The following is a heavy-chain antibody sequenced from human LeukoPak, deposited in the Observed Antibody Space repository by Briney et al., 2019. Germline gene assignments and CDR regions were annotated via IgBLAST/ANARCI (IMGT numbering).Heavy chain of an antibody. V-gene: IGHV3-33*08. D-gene: IGHD2/OR15-2a*01. J-gene: IGHJ4*02. Sequence: GGSLRLSCAASGFTFNSYAMNWVRQAPGKGPEWVAAIWSDGNNKYYADSVKGRFTISRDNSKNTLYLQINSLRAEDTAVYYCARESNTVNDYWGQGTLVTVSS. CDR2: IWSDGNNK. CDR1: GFTFNSYA. CDR3: ARESNTVNDY.